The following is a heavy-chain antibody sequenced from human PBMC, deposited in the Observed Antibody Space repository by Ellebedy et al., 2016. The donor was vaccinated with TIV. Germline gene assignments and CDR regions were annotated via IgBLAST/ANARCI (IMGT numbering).Heavy chain of an antibody. J-gene: IGHJ6*02. CDR2: INLSGGDT. D-gene: IGHD3-16*01. CDR3: ASPRTHGRGRVYYYGMDV. V-gene: IGHV1-46*01. Sequence: AASVKVSCKASGYTFTSYYMHWMRQAPGQGLEWLGIINLSGGDTTYAQKFQGRVTMTRDTSTNTVYMDLGSLRSEDTAVYYCASPRTHGRGRVYYYGMDVWGQGTTVTVSS. CDR1: GYTFTSYY.